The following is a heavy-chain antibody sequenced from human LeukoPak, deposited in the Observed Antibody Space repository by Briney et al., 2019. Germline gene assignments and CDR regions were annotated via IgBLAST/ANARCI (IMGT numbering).Heavy chain of an antibody. CDR2: IYYSGST. J-gene: IGHJ2*01. CDR3: ARHGPYSGYEGYFDL. D-gene: IGHD5-12*01. Sequence: SETLSLTCTVSGGSISSYYWSWIRQPPGKGLEWIGYIYYSGSTSYNPSLKSRVTISVDTSKNQFSLMLSSVTAADTAVYYCARHGPYSGYEGYFDLWGRGNLVTVSS. CDR1: GGSISSYY. V-gene: IGHV4-59*08.